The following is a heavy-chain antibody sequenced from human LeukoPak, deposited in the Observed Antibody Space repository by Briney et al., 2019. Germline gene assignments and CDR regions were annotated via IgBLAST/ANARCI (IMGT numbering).Heavy chain of an antibody. CDR2: INPNSGGT. Sequence: ASVKVSCKASGYTFTGYYMHWVRQAPGQGLEWMGWINPNSGGTNYAQKFQGRVTMTRDTSISTAYMELSRLRSDDTAVYYCARSLWFGELCWFDPWGQGSLVTDSS. V-gene: IGHV1-2*02. J-gene: IGHJ5*02. D-gene: IGHD3-10*01. CDR3: ARSLWFGELCWFDP. CDR1: GYTFTGYY.